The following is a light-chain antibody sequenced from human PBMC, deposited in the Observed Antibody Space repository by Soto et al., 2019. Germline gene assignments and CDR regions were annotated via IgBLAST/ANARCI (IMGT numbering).Light chain of an antibody. CDR2: GAS. V-gene: IGKV3-20*01. CDR3: QQYGSSLLFT. CDR1: QSVSSSC. J-gene: IGKJ3*01. Sequence: EIVLTQSPGTLSLSPGERATLSCRASQSVSSSCLAWYQQKPGQAPRLLIYGASSRATGIPDRFSGSGSGTDFTLTISRLAPEDFAVYYCQQYGSSLLFTFGPGTKVDIK.